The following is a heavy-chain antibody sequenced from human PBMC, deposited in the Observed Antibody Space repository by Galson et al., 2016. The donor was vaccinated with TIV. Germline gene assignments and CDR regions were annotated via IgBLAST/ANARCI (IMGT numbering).Heavy chain of an antibody. CDR1: GFSVSYKH. CDR3: AREGRGSAYPNNFDH. CDR2: IYSNDNT. V-gene: IGHV3-53*01. Sequence: SLRLSCAASGFSVSYKHMIWVRQSPGKGLEWVSLIYSNDNTYYADSVEGRFTISRDTSKNTLYLQMSSLRAEDTAVYYCAREGRGSAYPNNFDHWGQGTLVSVSS. J-gene: IGHJ4*02. D-gene: IGHD2-15*01.